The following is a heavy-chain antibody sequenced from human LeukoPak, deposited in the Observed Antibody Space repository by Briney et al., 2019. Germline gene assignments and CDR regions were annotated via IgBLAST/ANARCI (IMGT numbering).Heavy chain of an antibody. CDR2: TIPIFGTA. D-gene: IGHD2-2*01. CDR1: GGTFSSYA. CDR3: ARANLNRYCSSTSCSGFDI. J-gene: IGHJ3*02. Sequence: GASVTVSCKASGGTFSSYAISWVRQAPGQGLEWMGGTIPIFGTANYAQKFQGRVTITTDESTSTAYMELSSLRSEDTAVYYCARANLNRYCSSTSCSGFDIWGQGTMVTVSS. V-gene: IGHV1-69*05.